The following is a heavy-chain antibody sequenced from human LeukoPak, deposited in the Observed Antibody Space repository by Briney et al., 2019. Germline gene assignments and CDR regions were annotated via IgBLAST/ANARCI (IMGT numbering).Heavy chain of an antibody. V-gene: IGHV4-34*01. CDR2: INHSGST. Sequence: ASETLSLTCAVYGGSFSGYYWSWIRQPPGKGLEWIGEINHSGSTNYNPSLKSRVTISVDTSKNQFSLKLSSVTAADTAVYYCASTGVRIQLWFRDYYYYYGMDVWGQGTTVTVSS. CDR1: GGSFSGYY. CDR3: ASTGVRIQLWFRDYYYYYGMDV. D-gene: IGHD5-18*01. J-gene: IGHJ6*02.